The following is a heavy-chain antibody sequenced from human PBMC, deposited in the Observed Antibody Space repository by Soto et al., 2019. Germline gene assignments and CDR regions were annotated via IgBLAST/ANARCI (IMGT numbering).Heavy chain of an antibody. J-gene: IGHJ3*02. CDR1: GGSVSSGSYY. Sequence: QVQLQESGPGLVKPSETLSLTCTVSGGSVSSGSYYWTWIRQSPGKGLEWVGYIYYNGATSYNPSLKXRXTXPRDTSKNQFSLKLPSVTAADTAVYYCARNDAACDIWGQGTMVSVSS. CDR3: ARNDAACDI. CDR2: IYYNGAT. V-gene: IGHV4-61*01.